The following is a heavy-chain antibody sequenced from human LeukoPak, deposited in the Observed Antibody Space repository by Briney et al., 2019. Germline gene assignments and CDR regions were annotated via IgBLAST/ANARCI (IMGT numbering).Heavy chain of an antibody. J-gene: IGHJ6*03. V-gene: IGHV3-48*03. Sequence: GGSLRLSCAASGFTFSSYEMNWVRQAPGKGLEWVSYISSSGRTIYYADSVKGRFTISRDNAKNSLYLQMNSLRAEDTAVYYCAADLFDYMDVWGKGTTVTVSS. CDR1: GFTFSSYE. D-gene: IGHD2-21*01. CDR2: ISSSGRTI. CDR3: AADLFDYMDV.